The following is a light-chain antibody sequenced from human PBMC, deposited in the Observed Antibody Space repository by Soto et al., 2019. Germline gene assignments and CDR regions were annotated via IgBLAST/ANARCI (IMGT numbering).Light chain of an antibody. CDR2: IDGSGSY. CDR1: SGHSSYI. J-gene: IGLJ2*01. Sequence: QLVLTQSSSASASLGSSVKLTYTLSSGHSSYIIAWHQQQPGKAPRYLMKIDGSGSYNKGSGVPDRFSGSSSGPDRYLTISNLQFDDEADYYCETWDSNTPVFGGRTKLTVL. CDR3: ETWDSNTPV. V-gene: IGLV4-60*02.